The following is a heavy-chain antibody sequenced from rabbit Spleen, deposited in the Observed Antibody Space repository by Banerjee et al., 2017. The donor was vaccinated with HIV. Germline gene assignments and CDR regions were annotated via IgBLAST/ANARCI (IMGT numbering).Heavy chain of an antibody. CDR3: ARDTGTSFSTYGMDL. CDR2: INAVTGKA. CDR1: GFSFSYKAV. D-gene: IGHD8-1*01. V-gene: IGHV1S45*01. Sequence: LEESGGGLVKPEGSLTLTCKASGFSFSYKAVMCWVRQAPGKGLEWIACINAVTGKAVYANWAKGRFTFSKTSSTTVTLQMTSLTAADTATYFCARDTGTSFSTYGMDLWGPGTLVTVS. J-gene: IGHJ6*01.